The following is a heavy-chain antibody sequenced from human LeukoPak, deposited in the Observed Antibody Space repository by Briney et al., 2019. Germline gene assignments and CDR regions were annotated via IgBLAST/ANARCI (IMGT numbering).Heavy chain of an antibody. CDR2: IHYSGST. V-gene: IGHV4-59*01. CDR3: ARGVVPAARLLWFDP. J-gene: IGHJ5*02. Sequence: SETLSLTCSVSGGSISGYYWSWIRQPPGKGLEWIGYIHYSGSTYYNPSLKSRVTISVDTSKNQFSLKLRSVTAADTAVYYCARGVVPAARLLWFDPWGQGTLVTVSS. D-gene: IGHD2-2*01. CDR1: GGSISGYY.